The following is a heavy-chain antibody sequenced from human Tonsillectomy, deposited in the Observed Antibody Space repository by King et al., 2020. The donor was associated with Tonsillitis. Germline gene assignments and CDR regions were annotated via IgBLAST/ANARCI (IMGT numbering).Heavy chain of an antibody. J-gene: IGHJ4*02. D-gene: IGHD3-10*01. CDR2: IRPADGYI. CDR3: AREQESSDC. Sequence: VQLVESGAEVKKPGASVKVSCKASGYTFTNYFMHWVRQAPGQGLEWVGLIRPADGYITYAQKFQGRVTMTWDTSTRTVYMELSSLSSEDTAVYYCAREQESSDCWGQGTLVTVSS. V-gene: IGHV1-46*03. CDR1: GYTFTNYF.